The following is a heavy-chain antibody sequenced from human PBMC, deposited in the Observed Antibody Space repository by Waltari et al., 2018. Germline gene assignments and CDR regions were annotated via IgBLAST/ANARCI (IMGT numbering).Heavy chain of an antibody. V-gene: IGHV1-69*12. J-gene: IGHJ4*02. D-gene: IGHD2-15*01. CDR1: GGTFSTYA. CDR3: ARDKEVGSASGDINFFDY. CDR2: IIPIFGTP. Sequence: QVQLVQSGAEVKKPGSSVKVSCKASGGTFSTYAISWVRQAPGQGLEWTGGIIPIFGTPSYAPRCQGRLIISADESTSTAYMRRSSLRAQDTAVDYCARDKEVGSASGDINFFDYWGQGPLVAVSS.